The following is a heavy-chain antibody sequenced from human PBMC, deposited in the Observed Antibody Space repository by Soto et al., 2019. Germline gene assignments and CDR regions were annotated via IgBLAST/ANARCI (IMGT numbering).Heavy chain of an antibody. Sequence: ASVKVSCKASGYPFTTSGISWLRQAPGQGLEWIGWVSAYSGDTDYAQNLQGRVTMTRNTSTSTAYMELSSLRYEDTAVYYCARGPRVTATSFDYWGQGTLVTVSS. CDR2: VSAYSGDT. CDR3: ARGPRVTATSFDY. V-gene: IGHV1-18*04. CDR1: GYPFTTSG. D-gene: IGHD2-15*01. J-gene: IGHJ4*02.